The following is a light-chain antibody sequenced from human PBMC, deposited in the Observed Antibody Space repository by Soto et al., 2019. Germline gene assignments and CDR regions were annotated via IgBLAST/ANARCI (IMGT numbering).Light chain of an antibody. CDR3: CSSAPESTYV. CDR1: NNDVGGYKL. V-gene: IGLV2-23*01. CDR2: EGS. J-gene: IGLJ1*01. Sequence: QSALTQPASVSGSPGQSITISCTGTNNDVGGYKLVSWYQQHPGKVPKVVIYEGSKRPSGVSNRFSGSTSGNAASLTISGLQADDEADYFCCSSAPESTYVFGTGTKLTVL.